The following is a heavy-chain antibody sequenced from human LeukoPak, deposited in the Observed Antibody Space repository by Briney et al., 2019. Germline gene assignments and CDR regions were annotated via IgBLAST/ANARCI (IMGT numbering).Heavy chain of an antibody. CDR1: GYTFTSYG. Sequence: VASVKVSCTASGYTFTSYGISWVRQAPGQGLEWLGWISTYNGNTHYAQKLQGRVTMTTDTSTTTAYMELRSLRSDDTAVYYCARDYRTGFDYWGQGTLVTVSS. V-gene: IGHV1-18*01. D-gene: IGHD7-27*01. J-gene: IGHJ4*02. CDR2: ISTYNGNT. CDR3: ARDYRTGFDY.